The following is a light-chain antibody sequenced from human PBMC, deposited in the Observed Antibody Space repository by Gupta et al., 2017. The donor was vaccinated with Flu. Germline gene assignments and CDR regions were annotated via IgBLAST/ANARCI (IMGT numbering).Light chain of an antibody. V-gene: IGKV1-6*01. CDR3: LQDYKYQWT. CDR2: PAS. Sequence: AIQTTLSPSSLSASVGDRVTITCRASQGNRNDLGWYQQKPGKAPKLLSYPASSLQSGVPSRFSVSGSDTEFTLTIRSLQPEDSATYYCLQDYKYQWTFGQGTKVEIK. J-gene: IGKJ1*01. CDR1: QGNRND.